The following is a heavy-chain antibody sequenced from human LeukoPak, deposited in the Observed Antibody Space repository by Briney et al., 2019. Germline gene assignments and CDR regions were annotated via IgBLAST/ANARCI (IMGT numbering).Heavy chain of an antibody. V-gene: IGHV4-34*01. CDR3: AGANYYDSSGYYYAGYFQH. J-gene: IGHJ1*01. CDR1: GGSFSGYY. CDR2: INHSGST. D-gene: IGHD3-22*01. Sequence: SETLSLTCAVYGGSFSGYYWSWIRQPPGKGLEWIGEINHSGSTNYNPSLKSRVTTSVDTSKNQFSLKLSSVTAADTAVYYCAGANYYDSSGYYYAGYFQHWGQGTLVTVSS.